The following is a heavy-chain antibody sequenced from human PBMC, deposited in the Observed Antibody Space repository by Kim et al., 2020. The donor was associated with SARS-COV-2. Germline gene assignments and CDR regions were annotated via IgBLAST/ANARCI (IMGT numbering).Heavy chain of an antibody. CDR1: GFTFSSYE. D-gene: IGHD2-2*01. Sequence: GGSLRLSCAASGFTFSSYEMNWVRQAPGKGLEWVSYISSSGSTIYYADSVKGRFTISRDNAKNALYLQMNSLRAEDTAVYYCAKDRGVVLPAALDYYGMDDWGQGTMVTVSS. CDR3: AKDRGVVLPAALDYYGMDD. CDR2: ISSSGSTI. J-gene: IGHJ6*02. V-gene: IGHV3-48*03.